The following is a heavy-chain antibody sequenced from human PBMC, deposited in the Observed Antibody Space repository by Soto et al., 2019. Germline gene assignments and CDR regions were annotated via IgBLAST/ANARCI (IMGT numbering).Heavy chain of an antibody. D-gene: IGHD6-13*01. J-gene: IGHJ5*02. CDR2: MNPNSGNT. V-gene: IGHV1-8*01. Sequence: XSVKVSCKASGYTFTSYDIHLVRQATGQGLEWMGWMNPNSGNTGYAQKFQGRVTMTRNTSISTAYMELSSLRSEDTAVYYCARDLGGISRVDTWGQGTLVTVSS. CDR3: ARDLGGISRVDT. CDR1: GYTFTSYD.